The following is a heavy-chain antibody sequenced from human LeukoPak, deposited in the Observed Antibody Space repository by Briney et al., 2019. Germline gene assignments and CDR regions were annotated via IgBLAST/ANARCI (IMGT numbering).Heavy chain of an antibody. CDR2: IIPIFGTA. V-gene: IGHV1-69*13. D-gene: IGHD2-15*01. J-gene: IGHJ4*02. CDR3: AREVAALYYFDY. Sequence: SVKVSCKASGGTSSSYAISWVRQAPGQGLEWMGGIIPIFGTANYAQKFQGRVTITADESTSTAYMELSSLRSEDTAVYYCAREVAALYYFDYWGQGTLVTVSS. CDR1: GGTSSSYA.